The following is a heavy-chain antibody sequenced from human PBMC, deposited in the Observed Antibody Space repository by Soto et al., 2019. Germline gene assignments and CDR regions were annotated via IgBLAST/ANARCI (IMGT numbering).Heavy chain of an antibody. CDR2: IFAGNGDT. CDR3: ARNVPHTGYYNH. CDR1: GYSFTSYA. J-gene: IGHJ5*02. Sequence: QVRLVQSGTEVKKPGASMKLSCKASGYSFTSYAIHWVRRAPGQRLEWMGWIFAGNGDTEYSPKFQDRVTLTRDTSASTTYIQLTSLGSEDTAVYYCARNVPHTGYYNHWGPGTLVTVSS. D-gene: IGHD3-9*01. V-gene: IGHV1-3*01.